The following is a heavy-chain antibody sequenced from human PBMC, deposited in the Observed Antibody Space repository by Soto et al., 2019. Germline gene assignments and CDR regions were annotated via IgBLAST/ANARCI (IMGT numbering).Heavy chain of an antibody. D-gene: IGHD2-15*01. J-gene: IGHJ3*02. CDR3: ARELSPWDIVVVVAATPPVGAFDI. Sequence: PGGSLRLSCAASGFTFSSYSMNWVRQAPGKGLEWVSYISSSSSTIYYADSVKGRLTISRDNAKNSLYLQMNSLRAEDTAVYYCARELSPWDIVVVVAATPPVGAFDIWGQGTMVT. CDR2: ISSSSSTI. V-gene: IGHV3-48*01. CDR1: GFTFSSYS.